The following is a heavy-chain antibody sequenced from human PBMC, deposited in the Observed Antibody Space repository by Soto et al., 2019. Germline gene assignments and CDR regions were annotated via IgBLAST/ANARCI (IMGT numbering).Heavy chain of an antibody. J-gene: IGHJ6*02. Sequence: ASVKVSCKASGYTFTSYGISWVRQAPGQGLEWMGWISAYNGNTNYAQKLQGRVTMTTDTSTSTAYMELRSLRSDDTAVYYCATAGASLREIVGADQGYGMDVWGQGTTVTVSS. CDR2: ISAYNGNT. D-gene: IGHD1-26*01. CDR1: GYTFTSYG. CDR3: ATAGASLREIVGADQGYGMDV. V-gene: IGHV1-18*01.